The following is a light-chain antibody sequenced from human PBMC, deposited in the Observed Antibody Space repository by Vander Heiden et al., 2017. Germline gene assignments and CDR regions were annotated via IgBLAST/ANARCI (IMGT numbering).Light chain of an antibody. CDR3: QQTYNTPLT. CDR2: GAS. CDR1: QSVCNY. J-gene: IGKJ4*01. V-gene: IGKV1-39*01. Sequence: DIQMTQSPSSLSASVGDRVTVTCRASQSVCNYLNWYQQKPGIAPKLLIFGASTLQSGVPSRFSASGSGTDFTLTISSLQPEDFATYYCQQTYNTPLTFGGGTKVEIK.